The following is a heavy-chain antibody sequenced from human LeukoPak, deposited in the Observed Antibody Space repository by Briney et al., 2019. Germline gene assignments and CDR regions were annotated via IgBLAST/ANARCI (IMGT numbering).Heavy chain of an antibody. J-gene: IGHJ4*02. CDR1: GFTFSSYG. Sequence: PGGSLRLSCAGSGFTFSSYGMHWVRQAPGKGLEWVAFIRYDGSNKYYADSVKGRFTISRDNSKNTLYLQMNSLRAEDTAVYYCAKDLVYCSSTSCNGGPGDYWGQGTLVTVSS. D-gene: IGHD2-2*01. CDR3: AKDLVYCSSTSCNGGPGDY. V-gene: IGHV3-30*02. CDR2: IRYDGSNK.